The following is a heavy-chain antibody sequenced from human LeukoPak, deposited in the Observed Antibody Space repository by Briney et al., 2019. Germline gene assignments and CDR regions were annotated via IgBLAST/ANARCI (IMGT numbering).Heavy chain of an antibody. CDR2: ISDSGGST. J-gene: IGHJ4*02. CDR3: ARISNGFDY. V-gene: IGHV3-23*01. D-gene: IGHD4-11*01. Sequence: GGSLRLSCAASGFTFSSYAMSWVRQAPGKGLEWVSGISDSGGSTYYADSVKGRFTVSRDNSKNSLYLQMNSLRAEDTAVYYCARISNGFDYWGQGTLVTVSS. CDR1: GFTFSSYA.